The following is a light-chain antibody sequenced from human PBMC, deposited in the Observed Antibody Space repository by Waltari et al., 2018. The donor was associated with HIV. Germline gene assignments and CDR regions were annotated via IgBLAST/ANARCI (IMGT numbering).Light chain of an antibody. J-gene: IGKJ1*01. CDR3: HQSKSLPGT. V-gene: IGKV6-21*01. Sequence: EIALTKSTDSQTVSQKDSATISCRPSQSIGDNLHWSQQKPGQSPQLLIKYASQSFAGVPSRFSGSGSGTVFTLTINGLEAEDAATYYCHQSKSLPGTFGQGTKVEIK. CDR1: QSIGDN. CDR2: YAS.